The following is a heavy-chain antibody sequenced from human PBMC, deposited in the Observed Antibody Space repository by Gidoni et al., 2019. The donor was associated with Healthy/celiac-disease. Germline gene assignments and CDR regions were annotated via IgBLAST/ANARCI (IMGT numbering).Heavy chain of an antibody. V-gene: IGHV4-4*07. CDR3: ATFRGPNYDYVWGEPEPGAFDI. CDR1: GGSISSYY. J-gene: IGHJ3*02. CDR2: IYTSGST. D-gene: IGHD3-16*01. Sequence: QVQLQESGPGLVKPSETLSLTCTVSGGSISSYYWSWIRQPAGKGLEWIGRIYTSGSTNYNPSLKSRVTMSVDTSKNQFSLKLSSVTAADTAVYYCATFRGPNYDYVWGEPEPGAFDIWGQGTMVTVSS.